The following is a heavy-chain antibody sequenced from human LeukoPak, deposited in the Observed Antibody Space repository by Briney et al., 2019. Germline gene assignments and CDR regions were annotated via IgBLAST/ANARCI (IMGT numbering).Heavy chain of an antibody. D-gene: IGHD2-8*01. CDR3: ARLKDDVTKLDY. CDR2: IWSDGTNQ. V-gene: IGHV3-33*01. Sequence: GGTLRLSCAASGFTFSHYGMHWVRQAPGKGLEWVAVIWSDGTNQFYADSVKGRFTISRDDSQRTVFLHMTSLRAEDTAVYYCARLKDDVTKLDYWGQGTLVTVSS. CDR1: GFTFSHYG. J-gene: IGHJ4*02.